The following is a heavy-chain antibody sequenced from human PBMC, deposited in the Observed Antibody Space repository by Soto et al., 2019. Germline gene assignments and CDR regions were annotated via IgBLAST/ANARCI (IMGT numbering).Heavy chain of an antibody. CDR1: GGTFSNYA. Sequence: ASVKVSCKASGGTFSNYAITWVRQAPGQGLEWLGRIIPIFGTRDYAQKFQGRVTITADDSTTTAYMELSSLRSDDTAVYYCAKDGGREGYFGNWFDYWGQGTLVTVSS. D-gene: IGHD2-15*01. J-gene: IGHJ5*01. CDR3: AKDGGREGYFGNWFDY. V-gene: IGHV1-69*13. CDR2: IIPIFGTR.